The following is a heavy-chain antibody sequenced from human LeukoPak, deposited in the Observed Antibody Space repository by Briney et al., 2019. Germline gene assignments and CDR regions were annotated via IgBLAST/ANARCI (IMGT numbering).Heavy chain of an antibody. CDR3: ARDGCSSTSCYAYYYYYMDV. J-gene: IGHJ6*03. Sequence: GGSLRLSCAASGFTFDDYGMSWVRQAPGKGLEWVSGINWNGGSTGYADSVKGRFTIPRDNAKNSLYLQMNSLRAEDTALYYCARDGCSSTSCYAYYYYYMDVWGKGTTVTVSS. CDR1: GFTFDDYG. CDR2: INWNGGST. D-gene: IGHD2-2*01. V-gene: IGHV3-20*04.